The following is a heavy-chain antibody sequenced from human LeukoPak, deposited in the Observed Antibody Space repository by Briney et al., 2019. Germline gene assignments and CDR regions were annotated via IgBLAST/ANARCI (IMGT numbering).Heavy chain of an antibody. CDR2: IRSKANSYAT. J-gene: IGHJ6*04. V-gene: IGHV3-73*01. CDR3: TRHTTLGYCSSTSCYTMDV. D-gene: IGHD2-2*02. CDR1: GFTFSGSA. Sequence: GGSLRLSCAAPGFTFSGSAMHWVRQASGKGLEWVGRIRSKANSYATAYAASVKGRFTISRDDSKNTAYLQMNSLKTEDTAVYYCTRHTTLGYCSSTSCYTMDVWGKGTTVTVSS.